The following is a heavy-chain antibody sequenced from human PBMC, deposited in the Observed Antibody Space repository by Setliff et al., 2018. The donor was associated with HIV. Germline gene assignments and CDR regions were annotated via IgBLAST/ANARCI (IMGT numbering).Heavy chain of an antibody. CDR3: ARARYYDYIWGSYPHFDY. CDR1: GLSFDTYT. J-gene: IGHJ4*02. CDR2: ISRASTSI. V-gene: IGHV3-21*01. Sequence: GGSLRLSCAASGLSFDTYTMAWVRQAPGKGLEWVSSISRASTSIYYADSVKGRFTISRDNARNPLYLQMSSLRAEDTAVYYCARARYYDYIWGSYPHFDYWGQGTLVTVS. D-gene: IGHD3-16*02.